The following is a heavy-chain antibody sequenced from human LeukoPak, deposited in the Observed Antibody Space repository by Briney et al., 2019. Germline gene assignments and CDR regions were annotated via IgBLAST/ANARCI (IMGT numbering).Heavy chain of an antibody. CDR3: ARAGVDTAMFSNYYYYYGMDV. CDR1: GYTFTSYD. J-gene: IGHJ6*02. D-gene: IGHD5-18*01. V-gene: IGHV1-8*01. Sequence: ASVKVSCKASGYTFTSYDINWVRQATGQGLEWMGWTNPNSGNTGYAQKFQGRVTMTRNTSISTAYIELSSLRSEDTAVYYCARAGVDTAMFSNYYYYYGMDVWGQGTTVTVSS. CDR2: TNPNSGNT.